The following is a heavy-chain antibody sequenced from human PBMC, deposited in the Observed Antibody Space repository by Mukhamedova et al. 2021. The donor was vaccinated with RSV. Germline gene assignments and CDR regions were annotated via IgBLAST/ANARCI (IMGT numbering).Heavy chain of an antibody. CDR1: TFSTYA. V-gene: IGHV3-30*01. CDR2: ISFDGSNK. J-gene: IGHJ6*03. CDR3: ARGNLKGRYYYYMDV. Sequence: TFSTYAMHWVRQAPGKGLDWVAVISFDGSNKYYADSVKGRFTISRDNSKNTLYLQMNSLRAEVTAVYYCARGNLKGRYYYYMDVW. D-gene: IGHD4-23*01.